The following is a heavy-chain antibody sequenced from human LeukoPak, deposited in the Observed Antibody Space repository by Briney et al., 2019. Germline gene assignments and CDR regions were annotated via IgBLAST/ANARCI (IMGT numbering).Heavy chain of an antibody. V-gene: IGHV3-11*01. J-gene: IGHJ6*02. Sequence: PGGSLRLSCAASGFTFSDYYMTWIRQAPGKGLEWLSYISNTGSTVFYVDSVMGRFTVSRDNAKRSLYLQIKSLRDDDTAVYHCALGTINKDYYFGMDVWGQGTTVTVSS. CDR1: GFTFSDYY. CDR2: ISNTGSTV. D-gene: IGHD2-8*01. CDR3: ALGTINKDYYFGMDV.